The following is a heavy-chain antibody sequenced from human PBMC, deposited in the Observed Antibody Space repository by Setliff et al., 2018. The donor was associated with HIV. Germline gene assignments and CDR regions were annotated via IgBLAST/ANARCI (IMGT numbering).Heavy chain of an antibody. V-gene: IGHV4-31*03. CDR1: GGSISSGDYY. J-gene: IGHJ1*01. CDR3: ARGESTTWDLAEYFQH. CDR2: VYYTGTT. Sequence: SETLSLTCTVSGGSISSGDYYWSWIRQHPGKGLEWIGYVYYTGTTYFNPSLKSRITISVDTSKNQFSLKLGFVTAADTAVYYCARGESTTWDLAEYFQHWGHGTLVTVSS. D-gene: IGHD2-2*01.